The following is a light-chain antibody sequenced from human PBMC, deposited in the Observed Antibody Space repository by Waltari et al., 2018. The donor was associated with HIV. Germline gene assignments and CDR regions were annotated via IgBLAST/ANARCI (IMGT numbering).Light chain of an antibody. V-gene: IGLV1-47*01. CDR3: AAWDDSLSGVI. Sequence: QSVLTQPPSASGTPGQRVTISCSGSSSNIGINYVYWYQQLPGTAPKLLIYRNNQRPSGVPDRFSGSKSVTSAALAISGLRSDDEGDYYCAAWDDSLSGVIFGGGTKLTVL. CDR2: RNN. CDR1: SSNIGINY. J-gene: IGLJ2*01.